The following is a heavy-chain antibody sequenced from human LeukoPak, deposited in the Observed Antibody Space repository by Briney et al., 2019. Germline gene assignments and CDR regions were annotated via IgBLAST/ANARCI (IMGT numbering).Heavy chain of an antibody. V-gene: IGHV4-4*07. Sequence: SETLSLTCTVSGGSISSYYWSWIRQPAGKGLEWIGRIYTSGSTNYNPSLKSRVTMSVDTSKNQFSLKLSSVTAADTAVYYCARGPPYDFWSGYRNYYYYMDVWGKGTTVTVSS. J-gene: IGHJ6*03. CDR1: GGSISSYY. CDR2: IYTSGST. D-gene: IGHD3-3*01. CDR3: ARGPPYDFWSGYRNYYYYMDV.